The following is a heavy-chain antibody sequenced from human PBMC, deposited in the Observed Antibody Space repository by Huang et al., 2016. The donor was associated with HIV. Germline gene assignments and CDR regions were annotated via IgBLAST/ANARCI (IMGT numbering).Heavy chain of an antibody. CDR3: AAGYDTYYDI. V-gene: IGHV1-24*01. D-gene: IGHD2-21*01. Sequence: QVQLVQSGAEVKKPGASVKVSCKVSGYTLTELSIHWLRQAPGKGLEWMGGFAPEHGETIYAQNFQGRGTMTEDTSTDTAYMELHSLRPEDTAVYYCAAGYDTYYDIWGQGTMVIASS. J-gene: IGHJ3*02. CDR1: GYTLTELS. CDR2: FAPEHGET.